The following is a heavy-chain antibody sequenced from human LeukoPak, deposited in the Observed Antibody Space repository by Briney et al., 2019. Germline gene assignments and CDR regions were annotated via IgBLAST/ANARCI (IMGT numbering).Heavy chain of an antibody. D-gene: IGHD3-22*01. CDR1: GDFITGSTYY. CDR3: ARQYYDSTGYYYFDY. J-gene: IGHJ4*02. V-gene: IGHV4-39*01. CDR2: MYYSGST. Sequence: SETLSLTCTVSGDFITGSTYYWGWIRQPPGQGLEWIGRMYYSGSTYSNPSLRSRVTMSADTSKNQFSLNLKSVTAADTAVYYCARQYYDSTGYYYFDYWGQGTLVTVSS.